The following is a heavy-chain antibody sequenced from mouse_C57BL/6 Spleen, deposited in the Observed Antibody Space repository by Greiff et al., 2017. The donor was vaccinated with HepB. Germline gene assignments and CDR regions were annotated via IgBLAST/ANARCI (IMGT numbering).Heavy chain of an antibody. V-gene: IGHV10-1*01. CDR1: GFSFNTYA. CDR2: IRSKSNNYAT. Sequence: EVQGVESGGGLVQPKGSLKLSCAASGFSFNTYAMNWVRQAPGKGLEWVARIRSKSNNYATYYADSVKDRFTISRDDSESMLYLQMNNLKTEDTAMYYCVRGDWLFAYWGQGTLVTVSA. CDR3: VRGDWLFAY. J-gene: IGHJ3*01. D-gene: IGHD1-2*01.